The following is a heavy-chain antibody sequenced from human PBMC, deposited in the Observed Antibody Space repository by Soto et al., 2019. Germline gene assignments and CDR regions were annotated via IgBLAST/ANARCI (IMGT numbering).Heavy chain of an antibody. Sequence: PSETLSLTCAVYGGSFSGYYWSWIRQPPGKGLEWIGEINHSGSTNYNPSLKSRVTISVDTSKNQFSLKLSSVTAADTAVYYCARKRSGYDSKGPFEYWGQGTLVTVSS. CDR1: GGSFSGYY. V-gene: IGHV4-34*01. CDR3: ARKRSGYDSKGPFEY. CDR2: INHSGST. D-gene: IGHD5-12*01. J-gene: IGHJ4*02.